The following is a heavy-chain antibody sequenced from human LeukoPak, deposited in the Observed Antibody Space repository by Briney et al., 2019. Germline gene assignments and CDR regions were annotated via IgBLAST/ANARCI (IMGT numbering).Heavy chain of an antibody. CDR1: GGSFSGYY. J-gene: IGHJ5*02. CDR2: INHSGST. V-gene: IGHV4-34*01. Sequence: SETLSLTCAVYGGSFSGYYWSWIRQPPGKGLEWIGEINHSGSTNYNPSLKSRVTISVDTSKNQFSLKLSSVTAADTAVYYCARRYSSWYKGAYWFDPWGQGTLVTVSS. D-gene: IGHD6-13*01. CDR3: ARRYSSWYKGAYWFDP.